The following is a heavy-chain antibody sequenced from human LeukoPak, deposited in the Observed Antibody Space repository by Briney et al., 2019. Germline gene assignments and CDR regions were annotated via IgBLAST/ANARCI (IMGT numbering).Heavy chain of an antibody. Sequence: ASVKVSCKASGYTCTGHFIHWVRQAPGQGLEWMVWSNPNSGDTNYAQKFQGRVTMTRDTSISTVYMELSRVRSDDTAVYYCAREYSRYSGTYYDYWGQGTLVTVSS. J-gene: IGHJ4*02. V-gene: IGHV1-2*02. CDR2: SNPNSGDT. CDR3: AREYSRYSGTYYDY. D-gene: IGHD1-26*01. CDR1: GYTCTGHF.